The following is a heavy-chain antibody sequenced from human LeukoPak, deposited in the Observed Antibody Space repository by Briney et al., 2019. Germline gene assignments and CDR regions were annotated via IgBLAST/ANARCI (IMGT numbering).Heavy chain of an antibody. CDR2: ISGSGGST. CDR3: AKDLGGIAVAGTGY. D-gene: IGHD6-19*01. J-gene: IGHJ4*02. V-gene: IGHV3-23*01. CDR1: GFTFSSYA. Sequence: GGSLRLSCAASGFTFSSYAISWVRQAPGKGREWVSAISGSGGSTCYADSVKGRFTISRDNSKNTLYLQMNSLRAEDTAVYYCAKDLGGIAVAGTGYWGQGTLVTVSS.